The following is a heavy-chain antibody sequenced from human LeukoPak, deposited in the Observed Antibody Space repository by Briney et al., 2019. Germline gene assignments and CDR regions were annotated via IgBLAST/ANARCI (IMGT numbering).Heavy chain of an antibody. Sequence: PGGSLRLSCAASGFTFSSYAMSWVRQGPGKGLEWVSAISYSGGDTYYAGSVKGRFTISRDNSKNTLFVEMNSLRAEDTAVYYCAKESPYVSPRQYYFDHWGQGTLVAVSS. D-gene: IGHD3-10*01. V-gene: IGHV3-23*01. CDR2: ISYSGGDT. CDR3: AKESPYVSPRQYYFDH. J-gene: IGHJ4*02. CDR1: GFTFSSYA.